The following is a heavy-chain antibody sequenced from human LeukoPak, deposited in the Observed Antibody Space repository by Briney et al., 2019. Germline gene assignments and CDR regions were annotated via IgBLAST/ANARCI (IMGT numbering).Heavy chain of an antibody. V-gene: IGHV3-30*04. J-gene: IGHJ4*02. CDR3: ARDRGATFDY. CDR2: ISYDGSNK. CDR1: GFTFSSYG. D-gene: IGHD1-26*01. Sequence: PGGSLRLSCAASGFTFSSYGFHWVRQTPGKGLEWVAVISYDGSNKYYADSVKGRFTISRDNSKNTLYLQMNSLRAEDTALYYCARDRGATFDYWGQGTLVTVSS.